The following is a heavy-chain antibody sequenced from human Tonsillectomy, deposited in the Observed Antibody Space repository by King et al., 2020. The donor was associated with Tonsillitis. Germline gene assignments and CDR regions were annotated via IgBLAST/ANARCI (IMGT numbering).Heavy chain of an antibody. V-gene: IGHV3-30*04. CDR2: ISYDGSNK. CDR3: VRDGRCSTTTCQGPDY. J-gene: IGHJ4*02. CDR1: GFTFSTYD. Sequence: VQLVESGGGVVQPGRSLRLSCAASGFTFSTYDMHWVRQAPGTGLEWVAVISYDGSNKYYADSVKGRFTISRDNSMNTLFVQMNSLRAEDTALYYCVRDGRCSTTTCQGPDYWGQGTLVTVSS. D-gene: IGHD2-2*01.